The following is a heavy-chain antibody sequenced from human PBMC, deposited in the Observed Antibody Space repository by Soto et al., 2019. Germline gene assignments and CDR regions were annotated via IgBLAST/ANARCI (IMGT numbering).Heavy chain of an antibody. CDR1: GGSISSSSYY. V-gene: IGHV4-39*01. J-gene: IGHJ4*02. Sequence: QLQLQESGPGLVKPSETLSLTCTVSGGSISSSSYYWGWIRQPPGKGLEWIGSIYYSGSTYYNPSLKSRVTISVDTSKNQFSLKLSSGTAADTAVYYCARRIMITFGGVIGAFDYWGQGTLVTVSS. CDR3: ARRIMITFGGVIGAFDY. D-gene: IGHD3-16*02. CDR2: IYYSGST.